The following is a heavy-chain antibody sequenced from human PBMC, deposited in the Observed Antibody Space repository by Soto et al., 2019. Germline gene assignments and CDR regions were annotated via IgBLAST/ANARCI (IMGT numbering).Heavy chain of an antibody. CDR2: INSDGSST. D-gene: IGHD6-19*01. CDR1: GFTFSSYW. CDR3: AVAVAGPTAIGY. V-gene: IGHV3-74*01. Sequence: EVQLVESGGGLVQPGGSLRLSCAASGFTFSSYWMHWVRQAPGKGLVWVSRINSDGSSTSYADSVKGRFTITRDNAKNTLYLQMNRLRAEDTAVYYCAVAVAGPTAIGYWGQRTLVTVSS. J-gene: IGHJ4*02.